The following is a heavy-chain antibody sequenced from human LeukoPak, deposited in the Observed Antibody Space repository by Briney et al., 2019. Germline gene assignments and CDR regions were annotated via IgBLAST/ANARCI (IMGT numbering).Heavy chain of an antibody. Sequence: ASVKVSCRASGFTFTAYDLHWVRQAPGHGPEWMGRINTNSGDTNYGQKFQDRVTMNRDTSITTVYMELSRLTSDDTAVYYCARDRLSAAGRGGWGPGTLVTVSS. J-gene: IGHJ4*02. V-gene: IGHV1-2*06. CDR3: ARDRLSAAGRGG. CDR2: INTNSGDT. CDR1: GFTFTAYD. D-gene: IGHD6-13*01.